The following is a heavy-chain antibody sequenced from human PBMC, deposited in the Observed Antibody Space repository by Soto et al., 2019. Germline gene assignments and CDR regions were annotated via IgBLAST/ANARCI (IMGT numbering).Heavy chain of an antibody. CDR1: GFTFSSYA. CDR3: VKGGIAARPIEGYYFDY. J-gene: IGHJ4*02. Sequence: GGSLRLSCSASGFTFSSYAMHWVRQAPGKGLEYVSAISSNGGSTYYADSVKGRFTISRVNSKNTLYLQMSSLRAEDTAGYYCVKGGIAARPIEGYYFDYWGQGTLVTVSS. D-gene: IGHD6-6*01. V-gene: IGHV3-64D*08. CDR2: ISSNGGST.